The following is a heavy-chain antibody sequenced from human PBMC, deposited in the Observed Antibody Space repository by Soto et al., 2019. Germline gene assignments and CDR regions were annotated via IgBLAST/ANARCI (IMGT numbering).Heavy chain of an antibody. CDR2: INHSGST. Sequence: SETRCLTCAVYGWSFSGYYWSWIRQPPGKGLEWIGEINHSGSTNYNPSLKSRVTISVDTSKNQFSLKLSSVTAADTAVYYCARAPRPAATGNWFDPWGQGTLVTVSS. CDR1: GWSFSGYY. CDR3: ARAPRPAATGNWFDP. D-gene: IGHD2-2*01. V-gene: IGHV4-34*01. J-gene: IGHJ5*02.